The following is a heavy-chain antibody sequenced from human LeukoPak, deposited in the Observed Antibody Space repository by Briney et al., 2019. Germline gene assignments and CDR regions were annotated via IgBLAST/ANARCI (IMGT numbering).Heavy chain of an antibody. J-gene: IGHJ3*02. CDR2: IYYSGST. CDR1: GGSFSSYY. Sequence: PSETLSLTCAVYGGSFSSYYWSWIRQPPGKGLEWIGYIYYSGSTNYNPSLKSRVTISVDTSKNQFSLKLSSVTAADTAVYYCAALVIVATIFGLDAFDIWGQGTMVTVSS. D-gene: IGHD5-12*01. V-gene: IGHV4-59*01. CDR3: AALVIVATIFGLDAFDI.